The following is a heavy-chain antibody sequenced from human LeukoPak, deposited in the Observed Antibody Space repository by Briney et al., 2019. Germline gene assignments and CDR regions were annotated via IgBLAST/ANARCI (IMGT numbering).Heavy chain of an antibody. CDR1: GGTFSSYA. CDR2: MNPNSGNT. J-gene: IGHJ4*02. Sequence: ASVKVSCKASGGTFSSYAINWVRQATGQGLEWMGWMNPNSGNTGYAQKFQGRVTMTRNTSISTAYMELSSLRSEDTAVYYCAIKLGRLGGYFDYWGQGTLVTVSS. V-gene: IGHV1-8*02. D-gene: IGHD3-16*01. CDR3: AIKLGRLGGYFDY.